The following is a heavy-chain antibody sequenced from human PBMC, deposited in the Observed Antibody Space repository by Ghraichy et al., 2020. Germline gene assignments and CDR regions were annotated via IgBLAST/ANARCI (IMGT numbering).Heavy chain of an antibody. CDR1: GFTFNKFW. J-gene: IGHJ4*02. V-gene: IGHV3-7*04. D-gene: IGHD1-14*01. CDR3: VRDGPPRTAFDY. CDR2: IHELGTQK. Sequence: GGSLRLSCAASGFTFNKFWMAWVRQAPGRGLELVANIHELGTQKYYLDSVKGRFTISRDNAKNSLYLQMTGLGVEDTAVYFCVRDGPPRTAFDYWGQGTLVTVSS.